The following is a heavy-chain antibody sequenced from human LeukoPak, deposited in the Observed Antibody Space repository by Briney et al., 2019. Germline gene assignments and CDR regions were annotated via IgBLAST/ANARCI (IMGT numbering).Heavy chain of an antibody. CDR1: GFTFTNAW. Sequence: GGSLRLSCVDSGFTFTNAWMSWVRQAPGKGLEWIGRIKSETDGETTNYAEPVRGRFTISRDDSKSAVYLQMNSLKIEDTAVYYCTTGLGTYYHGSQRLIPIDYWGQGTLVTVSS. CDR2: IKSETDGETT. CDR3: TTGLGTYYHGSQRLIPIDY. D-gene: IGHD3-10*01. V-gene: IGHV3-15*01. J-gene: IGHJ4*02.